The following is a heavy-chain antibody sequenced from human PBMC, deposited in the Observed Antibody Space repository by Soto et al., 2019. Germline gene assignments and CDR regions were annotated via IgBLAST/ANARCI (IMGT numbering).Heavy chain of an antibody. V-gene: IGHV1-18*01. Sequence: ASVKVSCKASGYTFTRYGISWVRQAPGQGLEWMGWISGYNGDTNYAREFQGRVSMTIDTSTTTAYMELRSLTSDDTAVYYCAKNGQPPYYYYGLDVWGQGTKVTVS. CDR3: AKNGQPPYYYYGLDV. CDR2: ISGYNGDT. D-gene: IGHD2-8*01. CDR1: GYTFTRYG. J-gene: IGHJ6*02.